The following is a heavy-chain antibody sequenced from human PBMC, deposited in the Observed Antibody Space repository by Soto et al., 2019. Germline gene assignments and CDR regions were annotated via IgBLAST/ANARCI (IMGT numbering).Heavy chain of an antibody. D-gene: IGHD2-15*01. CDR2: ISGSGGST. V-gene: IGHV3-23*01. Sequence: PGGSLRLSCAASGFTFSSYAMSWVRQAPGKGLEWVSAISGSGGSTYYADSVKGRFTISRDNSKNTLYLQMNSLRAEDTAVYYCAKVGYCSGGSCYSPTQGYYYYGMAVWDQETTVTSP. CDR3: AKVGYCSGGSCYSPTQGYYYYGMAV. J-gene: IGHJ6*02. CDR1: GFTFSSYA.